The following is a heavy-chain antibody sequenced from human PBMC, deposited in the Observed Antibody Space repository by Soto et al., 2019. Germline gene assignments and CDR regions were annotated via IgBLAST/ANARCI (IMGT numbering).Heavy chain of an antibody. D-gene: IGHD3-9*01. CDR1: GYTLTELS. CDR3: ATKSNDILTGYWDDAFDI. Sequence: ASVKVSCKVSGYTLTELSMHWVRQAPGKGLEWMGGFDPEDGETIYAQKFQGRVTMTEDTSTDTAYMELSSLRSEDTAVFYCATKSNDILTGYWDDAFDIWGKGTMVTVSS. CDR2: FDPEDGET. J-gene: IGHJ3*02. V-gene: IGHV1-24*01.